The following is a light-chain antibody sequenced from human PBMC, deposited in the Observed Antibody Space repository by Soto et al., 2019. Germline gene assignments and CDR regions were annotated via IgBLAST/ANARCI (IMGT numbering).Light chain of an antibody. V-gene: IGKV3-15*01. CDR3: QQYDEWPPLT. Sequence: EIVMTQSPATLSVSPGERATLSCRASQSVSNNLAWYQQKPGRAPRLLIYGASTRAAGIPARFRGSGSGTEFTLTISSLQSEDSAVYYCQQYDEWPPLTFGGGTKVEIK. CDR1: QSVSNN. CDR2: GAS. J-gene: IGKJ4*01.